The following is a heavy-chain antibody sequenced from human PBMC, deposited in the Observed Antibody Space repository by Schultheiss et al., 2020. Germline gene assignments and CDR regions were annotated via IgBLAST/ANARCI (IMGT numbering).Heavy chain of an antibody. J-gene: IGHJ4*02. D-gene: IGHD3-10*01. V-gene: IGHV4-4*02. CDR1: GGSISSSNW. Sequence: SETLSLTCAVSGGSISSSNWWSWVRQPPGKGLEWIGEIYHSGSTNYNPSLKSRVTISVDTSKNQFSLKLSSVTAADTAVYYCARRSYYGSGSYYSYWGQGTLVTRLL. CDR3: ARRSYYGSGSYYSY. CDR2: IYHSGST.